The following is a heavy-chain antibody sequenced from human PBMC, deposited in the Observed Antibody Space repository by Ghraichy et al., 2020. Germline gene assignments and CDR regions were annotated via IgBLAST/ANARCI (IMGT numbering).Heavy chain of an antibody. CDR3: ARAGFRSNTWAPYDY. V-gene: IGHV4-59*01. Sequence: SETLSLTCTVSGDSISSYYWSWIRQPPGKGLEWIGYIYYSRSTDYNPSLKSRVTISVDTSKNQFSLKLSSVTAADTAVYYCARAGFRSNTWAPYDYWGQGTLVPVVS. J-gene: IGHJ4*02. CDR2: IYYSRST. D-gene: IGHD6-13*01. CDR1: GDSISSYY.